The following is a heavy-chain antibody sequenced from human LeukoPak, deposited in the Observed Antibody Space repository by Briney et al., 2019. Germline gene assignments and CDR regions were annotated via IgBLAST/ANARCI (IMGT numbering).Heavy chain of an antibody. V-gene: IGHV3-30-3*01. CDR2: ISYDGSNK. J-gene: IGHJ5*02. D-gene: IGHD2-2*01. CDR1: GFAFSSYA. Sequence: AGGSLRLSCAASGFAFSSYAMHWVRQAPGKGLEWVAVISYDGSNKYYADSVKGRFTISRDNSKNTLYLQMNSLRAEDTAVYYCARDYDIVVVPAAMSVVGHRATWGQGTLSPSPQ. CDR3: ARDYDIVVVPAAMSVVGHRAT.